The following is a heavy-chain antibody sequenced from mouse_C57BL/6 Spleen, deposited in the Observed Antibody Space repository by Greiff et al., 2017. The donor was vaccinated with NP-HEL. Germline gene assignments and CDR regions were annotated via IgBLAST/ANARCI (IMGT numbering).Heavy chain of an antibody. CDR2: INYDGSST. CDR1: GFTFSDYY. V-gene: IGHV5-16*01. D-gene: IGHD2-5*01. J-gene: IGHJ2*01. Sequence: EVNVVESEGGLVQPGSSMKLSCTASGFTFSDYYMAWVRQVPEKGLEWVANINYDGSSTYYLDSLKSRFIISRDNAKNILYLQMSSLKSEDTATYYCARDLGSNYFYFDYWGQGTTLTVSS. CDR3: ARDLGSNYFYFDY.